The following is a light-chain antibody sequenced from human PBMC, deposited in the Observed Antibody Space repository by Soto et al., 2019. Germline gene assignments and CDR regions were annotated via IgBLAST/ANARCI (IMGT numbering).Light chain of an antibody. Sequence: DIQMTQSPSTLSASVGDRVTITCRASQSISSWLAWYQQKPGKAPKLLIYDASSLESGVPSRFSGSGSGTEFTLTISSLQPDDFATYYGQQYNSYSRTFGPGTKVDIK. CDR2: DAS. V-gene: IGKV1-5*01. CDR3: QQYNSYSRT. CDR1: QSISSW. J-gene: IGKJ3*01.